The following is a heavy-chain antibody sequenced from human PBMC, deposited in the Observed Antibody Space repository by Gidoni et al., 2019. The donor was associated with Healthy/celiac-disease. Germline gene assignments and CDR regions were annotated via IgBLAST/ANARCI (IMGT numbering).Heavy chain of an antibody. V-gene: IGHV3-7*03. D-gene: IGHD3-9*01. J-gene: IGHJ4*02. CDR3: ARVPPYDTIDY. CDR2: IKQDGSEK. Sequence: EVQLVESGGGLVQPGGSLRLSCAASGFTSSSYWMSWVRQAPGKGLEWVANIKQDGSEKYYGDSVKVRFTISRDNAKNSLYLQMNSLRAEDTAVYYCARVPPYDTIDYWGQGTLVTVSS. CDR1: GFTSSSYW.